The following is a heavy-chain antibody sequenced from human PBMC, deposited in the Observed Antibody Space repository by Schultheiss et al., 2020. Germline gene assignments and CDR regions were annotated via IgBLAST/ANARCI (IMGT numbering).Heavy chain of an antibody. CDR1: GGSISSSSYY. CDR2: IYYSGST. J-gene: IGHJ6*02. V-gene: IGHV4-39*07. CDR3: ARVDVAWYFYYGMDV. Sequence: SETLSLTCTLSGGSISSSSYYWGWIRQPPGKGLEWIGSIYYSGSTNYNPSLKSRVTISVDTSKNQFSLKLSSVTAADTAVYYCARVDVAWYFYYGMDVWGQGTTVTVSS.